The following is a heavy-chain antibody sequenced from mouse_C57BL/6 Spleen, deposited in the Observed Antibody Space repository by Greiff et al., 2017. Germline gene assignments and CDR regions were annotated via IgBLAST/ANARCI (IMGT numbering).Heavy chain of an antibody. CDR2: FHPKSGST. D-gene: IGHD2-1*01. CDR1: GYTFTSYW. V-gene: IGHV1-64*01. CDR3: ATLDDYGNYEWYFDV. Sequence: QVQLQQSGAELVKPGASVTLSCKASGYTFTSYWMHWVKQRPGQGLEWIGMFHPKSGSTNYNEKFKSKVTLTVDKSSSTAYMQLSSLTSEDSAVYYCATLDDYGNYEWYFDVGGTGTTVTVSS. J-gene: IGHJ1*03.